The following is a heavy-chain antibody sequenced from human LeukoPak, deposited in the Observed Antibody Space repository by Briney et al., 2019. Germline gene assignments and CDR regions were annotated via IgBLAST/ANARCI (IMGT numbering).Heavy chain of an antibody. CDR1: EFTFSSYE. CDR3: ARELRRLLRFSCYGMDV. CDR2: ISSSGSTI. V-gene: IGHV3-48*03. Sequence: GGSLRLPCEAPEFTFSSYEMNWVRKAPGKGLEWVSYISSSGSTIYYADSVKGRFTISRDNAKNSLYLQMNSLRAEDTAVYYCARELRRLLRFSCYGMDVWGQGTTVTVSS. J-gene: IGHJ6*02. D-gene: IGHD1-26*01.